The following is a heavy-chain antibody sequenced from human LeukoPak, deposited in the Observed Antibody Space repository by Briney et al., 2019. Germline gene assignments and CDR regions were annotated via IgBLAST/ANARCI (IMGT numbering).Heavy chain of an antibody. CDR1: GFTFTNYL. CDR3: ASQGFDH. CDR2: IAPSVDTT. Sequence: ASVKVSCKSSGFTFTNYLLHWVRQAPGQGLEWVGRIAPSVDTTNYAQKFRDRVTMTRDTSTSTVYMELRSLRSEDTAVYYCASQGFDHWGQGTLVTVSS. J-gene: IGHJ4*02. V-gene: IGHV1-46*01.